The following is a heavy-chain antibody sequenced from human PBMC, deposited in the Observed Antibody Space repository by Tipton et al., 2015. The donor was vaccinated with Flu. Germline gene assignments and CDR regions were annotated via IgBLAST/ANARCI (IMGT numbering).Heavy chain of an antibody. D-gene: IGHD3-10*02. Sequence: TLSLTCSVSGDSIGRGYCWGWIRQPPGKGLEWIGNICHSGSTYDNPSLKSRVTISVDTSKNQFSLRLSSVTAADTAVYYCARHTGDSVRGVIDYWGQGTLVTVSS. V-gene: IGHV4-38-2*01. CDR1: GDSIGRGYC. CDR3: ARHTGDSVRGVIDY. CDR2: ICHSGST. J-gene: IGHJ4*02.